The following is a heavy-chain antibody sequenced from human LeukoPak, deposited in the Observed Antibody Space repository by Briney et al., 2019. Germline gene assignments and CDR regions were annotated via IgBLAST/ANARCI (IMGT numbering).Heavy chain of an antibody. CDR3: AKSSRSSYYPHTLIVDY. CDR2: ISGSGGST. CDR1: GFTFSSYA. D-gene: IGHD1-26*01. Sequence: GGSLRLSCAASGFTFSSYAMSWVRQAPGKGLEWVSAISGSGGSTYYADSVKGRFTISRDNSKNTLYPQMNSLRAEDTAVYYCAKSSRSSYYPHTLIVDYWGQGTLVTVSS. J-gene: IGHJ4*02. V-gene: IGHV3-23*01.